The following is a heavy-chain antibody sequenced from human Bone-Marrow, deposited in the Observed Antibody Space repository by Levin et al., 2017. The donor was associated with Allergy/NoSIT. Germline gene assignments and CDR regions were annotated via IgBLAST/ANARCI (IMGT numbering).Heavy chain of an antibody. CDR3: ASEFVVVVVATAPPRDSDAFEI. D-gene: IGHD2-15*01. J-gene: IGHJ3*02. Sequence: GESLKISCKASGYTFTSYYMHWVRQAPGQGLEWMGIINPSGGSPTYAQKFQGRVTMTRDTSTSTVYMELSSQRSEDTAVYYCASEFVVVVVATAPPRDSDAFEIWGQGTMVTVSS. CDR1: GYTFTSYY. V-gene: IGHV1-46*01. CDR2: INPSGGSP.